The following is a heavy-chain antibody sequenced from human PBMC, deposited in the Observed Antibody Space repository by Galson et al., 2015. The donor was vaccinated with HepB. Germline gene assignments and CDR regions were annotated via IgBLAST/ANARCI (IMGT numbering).Heavy chain of an antibody. D-gene: IGHD5-24*01. J-gene: IGHJ4*02. CDR3: TRDFAEMPTDY. Sequence: SLRLSCAVSGFTFSDYRMNWVRQAPGKGLEWISYISRSSIVIYYADFVKGRSTISRDNAKNLLYLQMNSLTDEDTAVYYCTRDFAEMPTDYWGQGTMVTVSS. CDR2: ISRSSIVI. V-gene: IGHV3-48*02. CDR1: GFTFSDYR.